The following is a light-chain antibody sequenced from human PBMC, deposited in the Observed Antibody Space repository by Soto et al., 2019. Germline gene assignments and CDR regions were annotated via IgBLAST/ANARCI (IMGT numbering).Light chain of an antibody. CDR3: SSYAGTNIDVV. CDR2: EVN. CDR1: SSDVGGYGY. J-gene: IGLJ2*01. Sequence: QSVLTQPPSASGSPGQSVTISCTGTSSDVGGYGYVSWYQQYPGKAPKLMIYEVNKRSSGVPDRFSGSKSGNTASLTVSGLQAEDEADYYCSSYAGTNIDVVFGGGTKLTVL. V-gene: IGLV2-8*01.